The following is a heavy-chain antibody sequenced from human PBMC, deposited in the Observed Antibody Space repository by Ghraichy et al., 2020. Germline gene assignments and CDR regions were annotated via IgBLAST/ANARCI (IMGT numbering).Heavy chain of an antibody. V-gene: IGHV4-34*01. CDR2: INHSGST. J-gene: IGHJ6*03. CDR3: ARGRGYYYDSSGYYYYYYMDV. Sequence: SETLSLTCAVYGGSFSGYYWSWIRQPPGKGLEWIGEINHSGSTNYNPSLKSRVTISVDTSKNQFSLKLSSVTAADTAVYYCARGRGYYYDSSGYYYYYYMDVWGKGTTVTVSS. CDR1: GGSFSGYY. D-gene: IGHD3-22*01.